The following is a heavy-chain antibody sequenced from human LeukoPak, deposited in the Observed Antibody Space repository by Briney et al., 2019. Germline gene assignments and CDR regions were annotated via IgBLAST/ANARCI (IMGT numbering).Heavy chain of an antibody. D-gene: IGHD1-26*01. Sequence: PGRSLRLSCAASGFTFSSYGMHWVRQAPGKGLEWVAVIWYDGSNKYYADSVKGRFTISRDNSKNTLYLQMNSLRAEDTAVYYCAKGVGYDNPIASGSYYAYWGQGTLVTVSS. CDR2: IWYDGSNK. J-gene: IGHJ4*02. CDR3: AKGVGYDNPIASGSYYAY. CDR1: GFTFSSYG. V-gene: IGHV3-33*06.